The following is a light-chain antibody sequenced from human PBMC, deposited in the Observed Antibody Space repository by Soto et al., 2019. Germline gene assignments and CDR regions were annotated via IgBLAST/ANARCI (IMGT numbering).Light chain of an antibody. CDR2: KAS. CDR1: ESISSW. J-gene: IGKJ1*01. V-gene: IGKV1-5*03. Sequence: DIQMTQTPSTLPASVGDTVSILCRASESISSWLAWYQQKPGNAPRLLIYKASTLRSGVPSRFSGSGSGTDFTLTISSLQPEDFATYYCQQSYSTPLTFGQGTKVDIK. CDR3: QQSYSTPLT.